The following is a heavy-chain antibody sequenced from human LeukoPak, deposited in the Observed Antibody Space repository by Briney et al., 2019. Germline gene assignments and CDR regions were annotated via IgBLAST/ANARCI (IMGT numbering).Heavy chain of an antibody. V-gene: IGHV3-74*01. Sequence: QSGGTLRLSCAASGFTFRSYWMHWVRQAPGKGLVWVSRIKSDGSSITYAESVKGRFTISRDNAKNTLYLQMNSLRAEDTAVYYCARDQLYCSGGICYFDYWGRGTLVTVSS. CDR3: ARDQLYCSGGICYFDY. CDR2: IKSDGSSI. CDR1: GFTFRSYW. D-gene: IGHD2-15*01. J-gene: IGHJ4*02.